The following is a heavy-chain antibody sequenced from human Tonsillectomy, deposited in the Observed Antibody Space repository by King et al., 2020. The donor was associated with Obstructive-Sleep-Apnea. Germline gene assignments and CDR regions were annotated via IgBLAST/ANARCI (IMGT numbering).Heavy chain of an antibody. CDR2: INWNSGTR. V-gene: IGHV3-9*01. Sequence: VQLVESGGGLVQPARSLRLSCAASGFTFDDYAMHWVRQAPGKGLEWVSGINWNSGTRVYADSVRGRFTISRDNAKNSLYLQMNSLRAEDTAFYHCVKDIAVAGMVAFDIWGQGTMVTVSS. CDR1: GFTFDDYA. D-gene: IGHD6-19*01. J-gene: IGHJ3*02. CDR3: VKDIAVAGMVAFDI.